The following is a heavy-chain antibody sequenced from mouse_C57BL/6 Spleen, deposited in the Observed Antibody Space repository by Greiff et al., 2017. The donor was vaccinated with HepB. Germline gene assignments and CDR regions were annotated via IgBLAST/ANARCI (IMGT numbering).Heavy chain of an antibody. J-gene: IGHJ2*01. CDR1: GYTFTSYW. Sequence: VQLKQSGTVLARPGASVKMSCKTSGYTFTSYWMHWVKQRPGQGLEWIGAIYPGNSDTSSNQKFKGKAKLTAVTSASTAYMELSSLTTEDSAVYYCTRKTTVVATDDYWGQGTTLTVSS. V-gene: IGHV1-5*01. CDR3: TRKTTVVATDDY. CDR2: IYPGNSDT. D-gene: IGHD1-1*01.